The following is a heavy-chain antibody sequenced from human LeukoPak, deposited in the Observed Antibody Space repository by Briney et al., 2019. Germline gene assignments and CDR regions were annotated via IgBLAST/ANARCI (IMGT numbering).Heavy chain of an antibody. CDR3: AIYSGYGTNAFDI. Sequence: GGALRLSFAAPGFTLSRYAMTRVRQGPGEGVEWVSDISGGGGNTYYADSVKGRFTISRDNSKNTLYLQMHSLRAEDTAVYYCAIYSGYGTNAFDIWGQGTMVTVSS. V-gene: IGHV3-23*01. CDR2: ISGGGGNT. CDR1: GFTLSRYA. J-gene: IGHJ3*02. D-gene: IGHD5-12*01.